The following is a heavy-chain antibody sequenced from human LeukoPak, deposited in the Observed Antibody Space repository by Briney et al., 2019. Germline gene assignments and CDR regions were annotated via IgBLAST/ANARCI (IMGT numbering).Heavy chain of an antibody. J-gene: IGHJ4*02. Sequence: ASVKVSCKASGYTFTSYDINWVRQATGQGLEWMGWMNPNSGNTGYAQKFEGRVTITRNTSLSTAYMEQSSLRSEDTAVYYCAREDYYDSGSNDYWGQGTLVTVSS. D-gene: IGHD3-22*01. CDR3: AREDYYDSGSNDY. CDR2: MNPNSGNT. V-gene: IGHV1-8*03. CDR1: GYTFTSYD.